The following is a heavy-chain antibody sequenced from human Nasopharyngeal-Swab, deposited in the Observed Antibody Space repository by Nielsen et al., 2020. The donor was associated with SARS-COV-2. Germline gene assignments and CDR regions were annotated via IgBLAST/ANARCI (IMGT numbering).Heavy chain of an antibody. V-gene: IGHV3-30*18. CDR1: GFTFSNYG. Sequence: GESLKISCAASGFTFSNYGMHWVRQAPGKGLEWVAVISYDGSNKYYADSVKGRFTISRDNSKNTLYLQMNSLRAEDTAVYYCAKGDSYGDYSADYWGQGTLVTVSS. CDR2: ISYDGSNK. J-gene: IGHJ4*02. CDR3: AKGDSYGDYSADY. D-gene: IGHD4-17*01.